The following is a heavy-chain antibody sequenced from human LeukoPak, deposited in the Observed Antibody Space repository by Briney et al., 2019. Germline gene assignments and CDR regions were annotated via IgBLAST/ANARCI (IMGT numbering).Heavy chain of an antibody. CDR2: IYYSGST. D-gene: IGHD3-10*01. V-gene: IGHV4-59*01. Sequence: SETLSLTCTVSGGSISSYYWSWIRQPPGKGLEWIGYIYYSGSTNYNPSLKSRVTISVDTSKNQFSLKLSSVTAADTAVYYCARDPGAYGSGSYIYWGQGTLVTVSS. CDR3: ARDPGAYGSGSYIY. CDR1: GGSISSYY. J-gene: IGHJ4*02.